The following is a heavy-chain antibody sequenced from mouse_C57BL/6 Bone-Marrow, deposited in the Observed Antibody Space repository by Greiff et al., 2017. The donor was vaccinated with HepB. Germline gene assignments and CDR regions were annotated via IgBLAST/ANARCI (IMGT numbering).Heavy chain of an antibody. V-gene: IGHV5-17*01. CDR3: ARKAPITTVVALYYFDY. CDR2: ISSGSSTI. J-gene: IGHJ2*01. Sequence: DVHLVESGGGLVKPGGSLKLSCAASGFTFSDYGMHWVRQAPEKGLEWVAYISSGSSTIYYADTVKGRFTISRDNAKNTLFLQMTSLRSEDTAMYYCARKAPITTVVALYYFDYWGQGTTLTVSS. CDR1: GFTFSDYG. D-gene: IGHD1-1*01.